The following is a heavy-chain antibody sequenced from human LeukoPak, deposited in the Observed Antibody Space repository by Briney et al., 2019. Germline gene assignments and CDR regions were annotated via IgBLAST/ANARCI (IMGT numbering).Heavy chain of an antibody. CDR1: GGTFSSYA. CDR2: IIPIFGTA. V-gene: IGHV1-69*13. J-gene: IGHJ6*02. CDR3: ARDPSYYYYYGMDV. Sequence: ASVKVSCKASGGTFSSYAISWVRQAPGQGLEWMGGIIPIFGTANYAQKFQGRVTITADESTSTAYMELSSLRSEDTAVYYCARDPSYYYYYGMDVWGQGTTVIVSS.